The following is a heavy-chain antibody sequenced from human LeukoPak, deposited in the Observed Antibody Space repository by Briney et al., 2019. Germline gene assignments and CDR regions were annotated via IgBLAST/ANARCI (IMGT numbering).Heavy chain of an antibody. CDR2: IWHDGSKK. V-gene: IGHV3-33*01. CDR1: GFTFSSYG. CDR3: ARDSIYGDSPGYYFDY. Sequence: GGSLRLSCAASGFTFSSYGMHWVRQAPAKGLEWVAFIWHDGSKKYYADSVKGRYTISRDNSKNTLYLQMNSLRVEDTAVYDCARDSIYGDSPGYYFDYWGQGTLVTVSS. J-gene: IGHJ4*02. D-gene: IGHD4-17*01.